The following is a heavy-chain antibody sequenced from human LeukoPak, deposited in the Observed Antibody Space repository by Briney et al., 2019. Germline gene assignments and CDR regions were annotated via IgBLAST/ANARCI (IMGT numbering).Heavy chain of an antibody. CDR2: IYHSGST. CDR1: GYSISSGYY. J-gene: IGHJ4*02. D-gene: IGHD3-10*01. V-gene: IGHV4-38-2*02. Sequence: SETLSLACTVSGYSISSGYYWGWIRQPPGKGLEWIGSIYHSGSTYYNPSLKSRVTISVDTSKNQFSLKLSSVTAADTAVYYCAVGVRGVILHWGQGTLVTVSS. CDR3: AVGVRGVILH.